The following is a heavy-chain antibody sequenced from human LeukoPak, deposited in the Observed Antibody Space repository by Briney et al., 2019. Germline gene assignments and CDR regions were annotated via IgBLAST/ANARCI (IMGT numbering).Heavy chain of an antibody. J-gene: IGHJ3*02. D-gene: IGHD3-10*01. CDR1: GFNLGSYW. CDR3: ARDQNPGKFGQYYDAFDI. V-gene: IGHV3-7*01. Sequence: PGGSLRLSCTASGFNLGSYWMTWLRQAPGRGLEWVANIRHDGSRIHYVDAVRGRFTISRDNSKNSVYLQVDSLRVEDTAVYFCARDQNPGKFGQYYDAFDIWGQGTLVTVSP. CDR2: IRHDGSRI.